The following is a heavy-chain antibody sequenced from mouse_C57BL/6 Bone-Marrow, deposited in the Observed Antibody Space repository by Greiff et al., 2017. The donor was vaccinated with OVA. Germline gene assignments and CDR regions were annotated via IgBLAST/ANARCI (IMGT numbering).Heavy chain of an antibody. CDR1: GFTIKNTY. CDR3: ARGNCGSSFYAMDD. D-gene: IGHD1-1*01. CDR2: IDPANDNT. V-gene: IGHV14-3*01. Sequence: VQLQQSVAELVRPGASVKLSCTASGFTIKNTYMHWVKQRPEQGLEWIGRIDPANDNTKYAPKFQGKVTMTADTSSNTAYLQLSSLSSEDTAVYCCARGNCGSSFYAMDDWGQGTSVTVSS. J-gene: IGHJ4*01.